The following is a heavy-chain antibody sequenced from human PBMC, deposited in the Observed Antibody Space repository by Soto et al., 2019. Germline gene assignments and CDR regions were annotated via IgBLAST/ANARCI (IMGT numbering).Heavy chain of an antibody. D-gene: IGHD4-17*01. CDR1: GFSLGNGSMG. Sequence: QVPLKEYGPVLVKPTDTLTLTCTVSGFSLGNGSMGASWIRQPPWKPLEWLAPFFSDADRSYSASRQSTLTMSRDNSGSQVVLIMTNMDPLDTATYYCARMYGDSNYIAMVVWGHGTPVTVSS. J-gene: IGHJ6*02. CDR2: FFSDADR. V-gene: IGHV2-26*01. CDR3: ARMYGDSNYIAMVV.